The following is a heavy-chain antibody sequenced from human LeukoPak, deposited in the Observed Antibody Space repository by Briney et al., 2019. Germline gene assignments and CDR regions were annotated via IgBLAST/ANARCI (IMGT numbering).Heavy chain of an antibody. J-gene: IGHJ6*02. CDR1: GYAFSGYD. D-gene: IGHD3-22*01. Sequence: ASVKVSCKASGYAFSGYDMHWVRQAPGQGLEWMGWINPNTGDTNYAQRFQGRVSMTRDTSISIGYMELSRLRSDDTAVYYCARDHYYYDSSGYPRYYYYGMDVWGQGTTVTVSS. CDR2: INPNTGDT. V-gene: IGHV1-2*02. CDR3: ARDHYYYDSSGYPRYYYYGMDV.